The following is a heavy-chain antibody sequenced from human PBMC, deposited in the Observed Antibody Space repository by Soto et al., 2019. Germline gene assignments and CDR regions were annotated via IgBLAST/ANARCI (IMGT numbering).Heavy chain of an antibody. D-gene: IGHD2-21*01. CDR2: IITVLGTT. CDR3: ARRRYCGDACYHKRYYGMDV. V-gene: IGHV1-69*08. CDR1: GDTFSSYA. J-gene: IGHJ6*02. Sequence: QVQLVQSGAELKKTGSSVKVSCRASGDTFSSYAVNWVRQAPGRGLEWMGRIITVLGTTDYAQNFKGRLTITAEKTTRTVYRELGSLRAAETAVYYSARRRYCGDACYHKRYYGMDVWGQGATVTVAS.